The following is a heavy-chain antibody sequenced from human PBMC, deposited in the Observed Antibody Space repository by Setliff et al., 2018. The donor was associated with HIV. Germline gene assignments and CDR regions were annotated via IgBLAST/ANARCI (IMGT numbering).Heavy chain of an antibody. CDR3: ARVSKTYWYSIPRDYYHHMDV. D-gene: IGHD2-8*02. J-gene: IGHJ6*03. CDR2: INHSGST. V-gene: IGHV4-34*01. CDR1: GGSFNGYS. Sequence: SETLSLTCAVYGGSFNGYSWTWIRQPPGKGLEWIGGINHSGSTNYNPSLKSRVTISVDTSKKQFSLKLSSVTAADTAVYYCARVSKTYWYSIPRDYYHHMDVWGKGTTVTVSS.